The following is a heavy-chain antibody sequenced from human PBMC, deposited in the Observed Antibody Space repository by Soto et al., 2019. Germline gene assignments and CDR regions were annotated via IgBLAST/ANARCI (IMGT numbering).Heavy chain of an antibody. J-gene: IGHJ4*02. Sequence: GASVKVSCKASGYTFTSYYMHWVRQAPGQGLEWMGIINPSGDSTSYAQKFQGRVTMTRDTPTSTVYMELSSLRSEDTAVYYCARSYYDYVWGSYRSAHFAYWGQRTLVTVSS. CDR2: INPSGDST. V-gene: IGHV1-46*01. CDR1: GYTFTSYY. D-gene: IGHD3-16*02. CDR3: ARSYYDYVWGSYRSAHFAY.